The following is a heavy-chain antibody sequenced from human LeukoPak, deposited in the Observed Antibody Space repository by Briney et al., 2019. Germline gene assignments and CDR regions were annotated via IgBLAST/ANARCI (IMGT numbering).Heavy chain of an antibody. CDR1: GGSISSYS. CDR3: ARGALGDCYYVIDY. Sequence: SETLSLTCTVSGGSISSYSWNWIRQPPGKGLEWIGYIFNSGGTNYNPSLKSRVTISVDTSNNQFSLKLSSVTAADTAVYYCARGALGDCYYVIDYWGQGTLVTVSS. V-gene: IGHV4-59*01. CDR2: IFNSGGT. J-gene: IGHJ4*02. D-gene: IGHD2-21*01.